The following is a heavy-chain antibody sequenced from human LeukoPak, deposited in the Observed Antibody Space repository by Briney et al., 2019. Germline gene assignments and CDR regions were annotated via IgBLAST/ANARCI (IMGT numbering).Heavy chain of an antibody. J-gene: IGHJ4*02. CDR2: ISNDGSNK. Sequence: GGSLRLSCAASGFTFSSYAMYWVRQTPGKGLEWVTVISNDGSNKYYADSVKGRFTVSRDNSRNTLFLEMNSLRTEDTSVYYCARSGCSSTTCSPEYWGQGTLVSVSS. D-gene: IGHD2-2*01. V-gene: IGHV3-30-3*01. CDR1: GFTFSSYA. CDR3: ARSGCSSTTCSPEY.